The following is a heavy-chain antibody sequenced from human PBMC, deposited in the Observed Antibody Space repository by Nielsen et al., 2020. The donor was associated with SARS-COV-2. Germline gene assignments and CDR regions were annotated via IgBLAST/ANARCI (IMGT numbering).Heavy chain of an antibody. CDR2: IYYSGST. J-gene: IGHJ4*02. CDR3: ARLSGSYFTYFDY. CDR1: GGSISSGGYY. V-gene: IGHV4-39*01. Sequence: SETLSLTCTVSGGSISSGGYYWGWIRQPPGKGLEWIGSIYYSGSTYYNPSLKSRVTISVDTSKNQFSLKLSSVTAADTAVYYCARLSGSYFTYFDYWGQGTLVTVSS. D-gene: IGHD1-26*01.